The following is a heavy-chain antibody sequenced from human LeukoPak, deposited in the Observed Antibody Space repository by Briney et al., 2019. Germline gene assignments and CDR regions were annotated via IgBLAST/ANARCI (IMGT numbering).Heavy chain of an antibody. J-gene: IGHJ4*02. CDR2: IKQDGSEK. Sequence: GGSLRLSCAASGFTFSSYWMSWVRQAPGKGLEWVANIKQDGSEKYYVDSVKGRFTISRDNAKNSLYLQMNGLRAEDTAVYYCARGYYSQKYYFDYWGQGTLVTVSS. CDR1: GFTFSSYW. CDR3: ARGYYSQKYYFDY. D-gene: IGHD2-15*01. V-gene: IGHV3-7*03.